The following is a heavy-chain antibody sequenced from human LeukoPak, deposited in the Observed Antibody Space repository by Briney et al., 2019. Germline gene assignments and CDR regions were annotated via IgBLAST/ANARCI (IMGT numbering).Heavy chain of an antibody. V-gene: IGHV3-21*01. CDR1: GFIFSSYS. CDR3: AREVSEGFDF. D-gene: IGHD3-22*01. J-gene: IGHJ4*02. Sequence: KAGGSLRLSCAASGFIFSSYSMNWVRQAPGKGLEWVSSFGTRSTSIYHAGSVKGRFAISRDNAKNLLYLQMNSLRAEDTALCYCAREVSEGFDFWGQGTLVTVSS. CDR2: FGTRSTSI.